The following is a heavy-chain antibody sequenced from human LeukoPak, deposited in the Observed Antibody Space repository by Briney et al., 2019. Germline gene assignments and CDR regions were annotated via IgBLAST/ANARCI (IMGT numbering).Heavy chain of an antibody. Sequence: GGSLRLSCAASGFTVSSNYMSWVRQAPGKGLEWVSVIYSGGSTYYADSVKGRFTISRDNSKNTLYLQMNSLRAEDTAVYYCARVRGITMVRGVINPYYFDYWGQGTPVTVSS. CDR1: GFTVSSNY. D-gene: IGHD3-10*01. CDR2: IYSGGST. V-gene: IGHV3-53*01. CDR3: ARVRGITMVRGVINPYYFDY. J-gene: IGHJ4*02.